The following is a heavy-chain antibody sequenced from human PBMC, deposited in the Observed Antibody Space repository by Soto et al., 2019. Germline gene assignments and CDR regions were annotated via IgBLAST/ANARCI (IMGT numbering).Heavy chain of an antibody. J-gene: IGHJ3*02. CDR1: GGFISSGGYY. Sequence: SEALSLNGAVSGGFISSGGYYWSWIRQQPGKGLEWIGYIYYTGSTSYNPSLKSRVTMSVDTSKNQFSLKLTSVTAADTAVYYCAKPKNWGYTHDAFDTWGRGTMVTVSS. CDR2: IYYTGST. V-gene: IGHV4-31*11. D-gene: IGHD7-27*01. CDR3: AKPKNWGYTHDAFDT.